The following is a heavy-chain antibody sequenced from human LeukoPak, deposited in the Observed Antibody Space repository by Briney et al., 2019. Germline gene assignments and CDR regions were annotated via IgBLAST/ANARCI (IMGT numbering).Heavy chain of an antibody. J-gene: IGHJ4*02. CDR2: ISDSGSVI. V-gene: IGHV3-48*01. Sequence: GGSLRLSCAASGFIFSSYSMNWVRQAPGKGLEWVSYISDSGSVIWYADSVKGRFTISRDNAKNSLHLQMSNLRAEDTAVYHCARDSSYSFDYWGQGALVTVSS. CDR3: ARDSSYSFDY. D-gene: IGHD2-21*01. CDR1: GFIFSSYS.